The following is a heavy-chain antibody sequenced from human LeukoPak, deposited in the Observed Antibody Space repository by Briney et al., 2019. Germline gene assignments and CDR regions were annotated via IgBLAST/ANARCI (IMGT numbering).Heavy chain of an antibody. V-gene: IGHV3-48*04. CDR1: GFIFGRDS. J-gene: IGHJ4*02. CDR3: ATEPWADYRD. D-gene: IGHD4-11*01. CDR2: ISSSGSTI. Sequence: GGSLTLSCAASGFIFGRDSMNWVRQAPGKGLEWVSYISSSGSTIYYADSVKGRFTISRDNAKNSLYLQMNSLRAEDTAVYYCATEPWADYRDWGQGTLVTVSS.